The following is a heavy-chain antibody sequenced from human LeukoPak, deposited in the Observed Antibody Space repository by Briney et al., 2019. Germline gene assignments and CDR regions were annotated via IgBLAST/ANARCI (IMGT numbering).Heavy chain of an antibody. V-gene: IGHV3-30-3*02. CDR1: GFTFSSYA. D-gene: IGHD6-13*01. CDR2: ISYDGSNK. J-gene: IGHJ4*02. Sequence: GRSLRLSCAASGFTFSSYAMHWVRQAPGKGLEWVAVISYDGSNKYYADSVKGRFTISRDNSKNTLYLQMNSLRAEDMALYYCAKSSSWHLGYFDYWGQGTLVTVSS. CDR3: AKSSSWHLGYFDY.